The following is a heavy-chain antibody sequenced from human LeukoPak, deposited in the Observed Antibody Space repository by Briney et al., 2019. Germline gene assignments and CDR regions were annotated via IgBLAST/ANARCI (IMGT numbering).Heavy chain of an antibody. J-gene: IGHJ4*02. CDR3: ARIVAVSEDYFDY. Sequence: SGPALVKPTQTLTLTCTFSGFSLSTSGMCVSWIRQPPGKALEWPARIDWDDDKRYNTSLKTRLTISKDTSRNQVVLTMSNMDPVDTATYYCARIVAVSEDYFDYWGPGILVTVSS. V-gene: IGHV2-70*11. CDR1: GFSLSTSGMC. CDR2: IDWDDDK. D-gene: IGHD6-19*01.